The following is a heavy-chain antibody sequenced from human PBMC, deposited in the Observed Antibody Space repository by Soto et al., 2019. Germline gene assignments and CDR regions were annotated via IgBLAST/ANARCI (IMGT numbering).Heavy chain of an antibody. CDR3: ASWGYCSGDSCYRPYYYAMDV. V-gene: IGHV3-21*01. Sequence: GWSLRRSWSASGCRFSSYNMNWVRQAPGKGLEWVSSISSSSSYIYYADSVKGRFTISRDNAKNSLYLQMNSLRAEDTAVYYCASWGYCSGDSCYRPYYYAMDVCRQGTTVTASS. CDR2: ISSSSSYI. CDR1: GCRFSSYN. D-gene: IGHD2-15*01. J-gene: IGHJ6*02.